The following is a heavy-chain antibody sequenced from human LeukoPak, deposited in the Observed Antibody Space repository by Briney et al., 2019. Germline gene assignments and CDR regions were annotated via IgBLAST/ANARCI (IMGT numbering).Heavy chain of an antibody. CDR3: ARMTTGHDY. J-gene: IGHJ4*02. V-gene: IGHV4-34*01. Sequence: PSETLSLTCGVSGTSFTSYYWSWIRQTPGKGLEWIGEVNHSGYTNMNPSIKSRVTISVDASKHQFSLMMTSVTAADTAVYFCARMTTGHDYWGQGTLVTVSS. D-gene: IGHD4-17*01. CDR1: GTSFTSYY. CDR2: VNHSGYT.